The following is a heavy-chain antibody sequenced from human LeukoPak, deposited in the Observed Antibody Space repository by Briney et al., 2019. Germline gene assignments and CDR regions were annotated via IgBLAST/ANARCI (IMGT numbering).Heavy chain of an antibody. Sequence: PGGSLRLSCAASGFTFSSYAMSWVRQAPGKGLEWVSAISGSGGSTYYADSVKGRFTISRDNSKNTLYLQMNSLRAEDAAVYYCAKTPGPYYDFWSGYYVVYYFDYWGQGTPVTVSS. CDR2: ISGSGGST. D-gene: IGHD3-3*01. J-gene: IGHJ4*02. V-gene: IGHV3-23*01. CDR3: AKTPGPYYDFWSGYYVVYYFDY. CDR1: GFTFSSYA.